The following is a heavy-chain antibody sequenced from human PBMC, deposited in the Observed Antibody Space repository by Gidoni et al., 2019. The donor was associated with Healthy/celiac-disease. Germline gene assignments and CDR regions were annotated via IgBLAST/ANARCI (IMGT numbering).Heavy chain of an antibody. V-gene: IGHV3-9*01. CDR3: AKDRAPGGRYCSSTSCYGGMDV. CDR2: ISWNRGSI. Sequence: EVQLVESGGGLVQPGRSLRLSCTASGLTLDDYSMHWVRQAPGKGLEWVSGISWNRGSIGYADSVKGRFTISRDNAKNSLYLQMNSLRAEDTALYYCAKDRAPGGRYCSSTSCYGGMDVWGQGTTVTVSS. D-gene: IGHD2-2*01. CDR1: GLTLDDYS. J-gene: IGHJ6*02.